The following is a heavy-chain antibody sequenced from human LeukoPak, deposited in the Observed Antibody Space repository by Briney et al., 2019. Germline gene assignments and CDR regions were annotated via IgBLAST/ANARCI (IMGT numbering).Heavy chain of an antibody. D-gene: IGHD5-12*01. CDR2: ISSTGSTN. Sequence: AGSLRLSCAASGFTFSEYFMTWIRQPPGKGLECISYISSTGSTNYYADSVQGRFTISRDNAKNSLYLQMNSLRVEDTAMYYCARVGLSWGGYDFGYWGQGTLVTVSS. J-gene: IGHJ4*02. CDR3: ARVGLSWGGYDFGY. V-gene: IGHV3-11*01. CDR1: GFTFSEYF.